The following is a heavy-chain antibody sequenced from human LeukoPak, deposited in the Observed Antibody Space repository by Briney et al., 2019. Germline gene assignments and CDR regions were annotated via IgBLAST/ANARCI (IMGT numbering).Heavy chain of an antibody. CDR1: GYTFTGYY. J-gene: IGHJ4*02. D-gene: IGHD3-3*01. V-gene: IGHV1-2*02. Sequence: ASVKVSCKASGYTFTGYYMHWVRQAPGQGLEWMGWINPNSGGTNYAQKFQGRVTMTRDTSISTAYMVLSRLRSDDTAVYYCARGNYDFWSGYPFDYWGQGTLVTVSS. CDR2: INPNSGGT. CDR3: ARGNYDFWSGYPFDY.